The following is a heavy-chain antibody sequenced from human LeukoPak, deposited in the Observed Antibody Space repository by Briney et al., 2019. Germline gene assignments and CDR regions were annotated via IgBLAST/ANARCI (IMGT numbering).Heavy chain of an antibody. Sequence: GGSLRLSCAASGFTFSSYGMTWVRQAPGKGLEWVSAICGSGGGTYYADSVKGRFTVSRDNSKNTFFVQMNSLRADDTAVYYCAKVDSFWYFDLWGRGTLVTVSS. D-gene: IGHD3-9*01. CDR1: GFTFSSYG. J-gene: IGHJ2*01. CDR3: AKVDSFWYFDL. V-gene: IGHV3-23*01. CDR2: ICGSGGGT.